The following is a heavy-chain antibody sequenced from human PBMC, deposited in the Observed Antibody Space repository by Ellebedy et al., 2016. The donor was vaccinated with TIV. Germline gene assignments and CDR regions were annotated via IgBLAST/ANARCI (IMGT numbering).Heavy chain of an antibody. CDR3: ARKVPAPTTVPPNWYFDL. CDR1: GLPFSSSG. V-gene: IGHV3-21*01. J-gene: IGHJ2*01. D-gene: IGHD4-17*01. Sequence: GESLKISCAASGLPFSSSGMSWVRQAPGKGLEWVSSISSGGSYIYYADSVKGRFTISRDNAKNSLYLHMNSLRAEDTAVYYCARKVPAPTTVPPNWYFDLWGRGTLVTVSS. CDR2: ISSGGSYI.